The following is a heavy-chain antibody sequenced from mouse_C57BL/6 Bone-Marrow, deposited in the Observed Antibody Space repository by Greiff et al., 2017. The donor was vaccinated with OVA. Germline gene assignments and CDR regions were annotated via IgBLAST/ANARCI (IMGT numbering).Heavy chain of an antibody. J-gene: IGHJ1*03. Sequence: EVKLQQSGPELVKPGASVKISCKASGYTFTDYYMNWVKQSHGKSLEWIGDINPNNGGTSYNQKFKGKATLTVDKSSSTAYMELRSLTSEDSAVYYCAREGIDWYFDVWGTGTTVTVSS. CDR1: GYTFTDYY. CDR2: INPNNGGT. V-gene: IGHV1-26*01. CDR3: AREGIDWYFDV.